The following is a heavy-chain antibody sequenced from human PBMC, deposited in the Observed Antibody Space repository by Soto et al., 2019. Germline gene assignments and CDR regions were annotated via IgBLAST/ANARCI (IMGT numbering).Heavy chain of an antibody. V-gene: IGHV4-30-4*01. D-gene: IGHD2-15*01. CDR1: GGCISSGDYY. CDR2: IYYSGST. J-gene: IGHJ5*02. CDR3: ARAIVVVVADNWFDP. Sequence: QVQLQESGPGLVKPSQTLSLTCTVSGGCISSGDYYWSWIRQPPGKGLEWIGYIYYSGSTYYNPSLKSRVTISVDSSKNQFSLKLSSVTAADTAVYYCARAIVVVVADNWFDPWGQGTLVTFSS.